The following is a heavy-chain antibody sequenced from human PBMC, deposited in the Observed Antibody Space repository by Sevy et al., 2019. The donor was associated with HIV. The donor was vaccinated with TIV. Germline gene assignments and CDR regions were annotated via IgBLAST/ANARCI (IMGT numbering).Heavy chain of an antibody. CDR1: GGSFSGYY. D-gene: IGHD2-2*01. CDR3: ARHCTGTSCSHAFDI. Sequence: SETLSLTCAVYGGSFSGYYWSWIRQPAGKGLEWIGEINHSGSTNYNPSLKSRVTISGDTSKNQFPLKLSSVTAADTAVYYCARHCTGTSCSHAFDIWGQGTMVTVSS. V-gene: IGHV4-34*01. J-gene: IGHJ3*02. CDR2: INHSGST.